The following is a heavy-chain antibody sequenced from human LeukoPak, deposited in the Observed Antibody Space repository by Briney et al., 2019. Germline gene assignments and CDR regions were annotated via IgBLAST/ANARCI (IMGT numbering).Heavy chain of an antibody. CDR2: INPSGGAT. J-gene: IGHJ4*02. CDR1: GYTFTRYY. D-gene: IGHD6-6*01. V-gene: IGHV1-46*01. Sequence: ASVKLSFKATGYTFTRYYMHWVRQPPGQGLERMGIINPSGGATSHAQKFQGSVTITRDTSTSTVYMELSSLRSEDTAVYYCARDQYSSSLRPDYWGQGTLVTVSS. CDR3: ARDQYSSSLRPDY.